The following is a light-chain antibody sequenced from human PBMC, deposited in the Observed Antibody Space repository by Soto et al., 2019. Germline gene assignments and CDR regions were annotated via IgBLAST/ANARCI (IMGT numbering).Light chain of an antibody. Sequence: QSVLTQAPSASETPGQRVTISCSGGSSNIGRNTVNWYQQLPGTAPKLLIYSNNRRPSGVPDRFSGSKSGTSASLAISGLQSDDEADYYCAAWDDSLTDYVFGTGTKLTVL. V-gene: IGLV1-44*01. CDR2: SNN. CDR1: SSNIGRNT. CDR3: AAWDDSLTDYV. J-gene: IGLJ1*01.